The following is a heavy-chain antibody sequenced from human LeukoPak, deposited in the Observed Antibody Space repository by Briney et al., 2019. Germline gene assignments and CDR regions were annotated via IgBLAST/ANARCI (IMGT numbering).Heavy chain of an antibody. D-gene: IGHD3-10*01. CDR3: ARRTTVRGVGWFDS. Sequence: SETLSLTCTVSGGSISSDHYYWGWIRQPPGKGLEWIGSIYYSGNSYYNPSLKSRVTMSVDTSKNQFSLKVSSVTAADTAVYYCARRTTVRGVGWFDSWGQGILVTVSS. CDR2: IYYSGNS. V-gene: IGHV4-39*07. J-gene: IGHJ5*01. CDR1: GGSISSDHYY.